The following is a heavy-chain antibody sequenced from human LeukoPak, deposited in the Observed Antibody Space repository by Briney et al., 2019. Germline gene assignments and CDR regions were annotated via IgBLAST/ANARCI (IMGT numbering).Heavy chain of an antibody. CDR2: ISSSGGSS. J-gene: IGHJ4*02. Sequence: PGGPLRLSCSASGFTFSNYAMHWVRQAPGKGLEYVSTISSSGGSSSNADSVKGRFTISRDNSKNSLYLQMSSLRDEDTAVYYCVRDLYSSSLGICDYWGQGTLVTVSS. CDR3: VRDLYSSSLGICDY. D-gene: IGHD6-13*01. V-gene: IGHV3-64D*06. CDR1: GFTFSNYA.